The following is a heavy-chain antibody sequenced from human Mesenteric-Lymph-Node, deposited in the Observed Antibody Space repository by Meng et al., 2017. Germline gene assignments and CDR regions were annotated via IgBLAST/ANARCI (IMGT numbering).Heavy chain of an antibody. Sequence: GGSLRLSCAASGFTFSSYWMSWVRQAPGKGLEWVANIKQDGSEKYYVDSVKGRFTISRDNAKNSLYLQMNSLRAEDTAVYYCARDPSYGSGSYYGYYYYGMDVWGQGTTVTVSS. CDR3: ARDPSYGSGSYYGYYYYGMDV. D-gene: IGHD3-10*01. V-gene: IGHV3-7*01. J-gene: IGHJ6*02. CDR1: GFTFSSYW. CDR2: IKQDGSEK.